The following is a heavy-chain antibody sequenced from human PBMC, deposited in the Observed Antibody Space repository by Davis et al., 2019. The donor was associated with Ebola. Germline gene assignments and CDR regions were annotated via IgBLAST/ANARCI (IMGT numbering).Heavy chain of an antibody. CDR3: ARDRCSSTSCYYYYGMDV. J-gene: IGHJ6*02. V-gene: IGHV1-69*04. Sequence: SVTVSRMASRGIFSSYAISWVRQPPGQGLEWMGRIIPILGIANYAQKLQGRVTITADKSTSTAYMELSSLRSEDTAVYYCARDRCSSTSCYYYYGMDVWGQGTTVTVSS. D-gene: IGHD2-2*01. CDR1: RGIFSSYA. CDR2: IIPILGIA.